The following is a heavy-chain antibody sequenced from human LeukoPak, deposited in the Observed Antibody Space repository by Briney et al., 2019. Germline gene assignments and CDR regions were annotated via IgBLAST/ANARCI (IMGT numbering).Heavy chain of an antibody. J-gene: IGHJ4*02. D-gene: IGHD2-21*02. Sequence: PSETLSLTCAVYGGSFSLYYWSWIRQPPGKGLEWIGEINHSGSTNYNPSLKSRVTISVDTSKNQFSLKLSSMTAADTAVYYCARGVFYCGGDCYVDYWGQGTLVTVSS. V-gene: IGHV4-34*01. CDR1: GGSFSLYY. CDR2: INHSGST. CDR3: ARGVFYCGGDCYVDY.